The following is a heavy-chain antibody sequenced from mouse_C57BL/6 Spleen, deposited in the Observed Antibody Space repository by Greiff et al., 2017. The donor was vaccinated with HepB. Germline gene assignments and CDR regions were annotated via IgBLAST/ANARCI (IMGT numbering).Heavy chain of an antibody. D-gene: IGHD2-3*01. CDR2: LNPNYGTT. CDR1: GYSFTDYN. J-gene: IGHJ3*01. V-gene: IGHV1-39*01. CDR3: TMDDYYEGCAY. Sequence: QLVESGPELVKPGASVKISCKASGYSFTDYNMNWVKQSNGKSLEWIGVLNPNYGTTSYNQKFKEKATLTVDQYSGTAYMQLNSLTSEETAVYYWTMDDYYEGCAYLGQGTLVTVSA.